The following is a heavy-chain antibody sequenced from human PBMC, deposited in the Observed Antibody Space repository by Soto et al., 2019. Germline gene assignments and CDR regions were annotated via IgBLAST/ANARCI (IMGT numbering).Heavy chain of an antibody. CDR1: GGSISSYY. CDR3: ARGSVVGATTFAY. V-gene: IGHV4-59*01. Sequence: SETLSLTCSVSGGSISSYYWSWIRQPPGKGLEWIGSIYYSGSTSYNPSLKSRVTISVDTSKNQFSLKLSSVTAADTAVYYCARGSVVGATTFAYWGQGTLVTVSS. J-gene: IGHJ4*02. CDR2: IYYSGST. D-gene: IGHD1-26*01.